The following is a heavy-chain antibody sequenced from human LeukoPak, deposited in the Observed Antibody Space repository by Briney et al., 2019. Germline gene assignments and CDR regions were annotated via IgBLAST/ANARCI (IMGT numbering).Heavy chain of an antibody. J-gene: IGHJ6*04. CDR3: ATGQNDLFRPGDV. V-gene: IGHV1-46*01. CDR1: GYTFTSYY. Sequence: ASVEVSCKASGYTFTSYYMHWVRQAPGQGVEWMGIINPSGGSTSYAQKFHGRVTMTRDTSTSTVYMELSSLRSEDTDVYYCATGQNDLFRPGDVWGKGTTVTVSS. CDR2: INPSGGST.